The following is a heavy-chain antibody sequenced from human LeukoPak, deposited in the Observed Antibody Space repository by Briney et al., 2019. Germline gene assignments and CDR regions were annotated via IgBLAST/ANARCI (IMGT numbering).Heavy chain of an antibody. CDR2: MNPNNGNT. Sequence: ASVKVSCKASGGTFSNYAISWVRQATGQGLEWMGWMNPNNGNTGYAQKFQGRVTMTRNTSINTAYMELSSLRFEDTAVYYCARGELLYFGEDYWGQGTLITVSS. CDR3: ARGELLYFGEDY. CDR1: GGTFSNYA. V-gene: IGHV1-8*01. J-gene: IGHJ4*02. D-gene: IGHD3-10*01.